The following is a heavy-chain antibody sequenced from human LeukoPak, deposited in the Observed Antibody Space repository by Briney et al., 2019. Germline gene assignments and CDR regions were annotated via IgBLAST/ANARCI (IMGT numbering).Heavy chain of an antibody. CDR2: IYYSGST. CDR1: GGSIISGGYY. D-gene: IGHD5-18*01. CDR3: ARHRLAGGPQLWLPPPFDY. V-gene: IGHV4-61*08. Sequence: SETLSLTCTVSGGSIISGGYYWSWIRQHPGKGLEWIGYIYYSGSTNYNPSLKSRVTISVDTSKNQFSLKLSSVTAADTAVYYCARHRLAGGPQLWLPPPFDYWGQGTLVTVSS. J-gene: IGHJ4*02.